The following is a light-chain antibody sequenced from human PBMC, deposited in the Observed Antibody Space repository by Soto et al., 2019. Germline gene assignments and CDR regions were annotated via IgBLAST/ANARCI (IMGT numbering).Light chain of an antibody. CDR2: AAS. V-gene: IGKV1-27*01. Sequence: DIQVTQSPSSLSASLGDRVTITCRASQAIGVYLAWFQQQPGKVPKLLIYAASALQSGVPSRFSGSGSGTYFTLTISRLQPEDISTYYCQQYNSAPLTFGGGTKVEI. J-gene: IGKJ4*01. CDR1: QAIGVY. CDR3: QQYNSAPLT.